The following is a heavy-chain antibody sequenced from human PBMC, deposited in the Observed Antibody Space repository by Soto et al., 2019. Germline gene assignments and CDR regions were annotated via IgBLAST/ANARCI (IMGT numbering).Heavy chain of an antibody. V-gene: IGHV5-51*01. Sequence: GESLKISCKGSGYSFTSYWIGWVRQTPGKGLEWMGIIYPGDSDTRYSPSFQGQVTISADKSISTAYLQWSSLKASDTAMYYCARLKSGDIVVVPAAPGTYYFDYWGQGTLVTVSS. CDR3: ARLKSGDIVVVPAAPGTYYFDY. CDR2: IYPGDSDT. J-gene: IGHJ4*02. CDR1: GYSFTSYW. D-gene: IGHD2-2*01.